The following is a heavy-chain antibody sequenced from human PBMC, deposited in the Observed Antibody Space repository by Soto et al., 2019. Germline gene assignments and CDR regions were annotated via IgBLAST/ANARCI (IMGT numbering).Heavy chain of an antibody. D-gene: IGHD4-17*01. CDR2: ISYDGSNK. CDR1: GFTFSSYG. Sequence: PVGSLRLSCAASGFTFSSYGMHWVRQAPGKGLEWVAVISYDGSNKYYADSVKGRFTISRDNSKNTLYLQMNSLRAEDTAVYYCAKGATVTTGGLFDYWGQGTLVTVSS. J-gene: IGHJ4*02. CDR3: AKGATVTTGGLFDY. V-gene: IGHV3-30*18.